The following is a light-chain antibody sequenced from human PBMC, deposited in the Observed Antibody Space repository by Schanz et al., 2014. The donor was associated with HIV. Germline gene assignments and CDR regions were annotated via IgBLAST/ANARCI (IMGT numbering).Light chain of an antibody. CDR1: QSVKSN. J-gene: IGKJ5*01. CDR3: QQYNDWPPIT. CDR2: SAS. Sequence: EIVMTQSPATLSVSPGERATLSCRASQSVKSNFIGWYQQKPGQAPRLLMYSASTRVAGIPARFSGTGSGTEFTLTISSLQSEDFAVYYCQQYNDWPPITFGQGTRLEIK. V-gene: IGKV3-15*01.